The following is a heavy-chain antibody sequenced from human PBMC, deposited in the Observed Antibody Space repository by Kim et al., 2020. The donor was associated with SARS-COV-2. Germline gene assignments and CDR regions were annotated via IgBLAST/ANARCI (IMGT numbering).Heavy chain of an antibody. Sequence: SETLSLTCAVYGGSFSGYYWSWVRQTPGKGLEWVGEINHNGGTNYNPSLKSRVTISEDSSKNEFSLKLTPVTAADTAVYYCARCRTHSGDTSSNHYYYY. CDR3: ARCRTHSGDTSSNHYYYY. V-gene: IGHV4-34*01. CDR1: GGSFSGYY. CDR2: INHNGGT. D-gene: IGHD2-2*02. J-gene: IGHJ6*03.